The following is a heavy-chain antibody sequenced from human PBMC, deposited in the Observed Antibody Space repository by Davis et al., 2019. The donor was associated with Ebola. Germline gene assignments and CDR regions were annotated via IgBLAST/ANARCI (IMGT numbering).Heavy chain of an antibody. Sequence: GSLRLSCAVYGGSFSGFHWSWIRQSPGKGLDWIGEIDQRGSTDYNPSLKSRVTISIDTSKNQFSLKLSSVTAAATAIYYCARFNGEQQLAPFDYWGRGTPVTVSS. J-gene: IGHJ4*01. CDR2: IDQRGST. CDR1: GGSFSGFH. CDR3: ARFNGEQQLAPFDY. D-gene: IGHD6-13*01. V-gene: IGHV4-34*01.